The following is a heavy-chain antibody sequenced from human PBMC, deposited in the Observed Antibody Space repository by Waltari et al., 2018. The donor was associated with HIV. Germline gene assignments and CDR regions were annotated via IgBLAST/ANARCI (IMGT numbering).Heavy chain of an antibody. V-gene: IGHV4-61*02. Sequence: QVQLQESGPGLVKPSQTLSLTCTVSGGSISTGSYYWSWIRQPTGKGLEWIGRIYTSGSTNYNPSLKSRVTISVDTSKNQFSLKLSSVTAADTAVYYCARDEFGAYYYYGMDVWGQGTTVTVSS. D-gene: IGHD3-10*01. J-gene: IGHJ6*02. CDR3: ARDEFGAYYYYGMDV. CDR2: IYTSGST. CDR1: GGSISTGSYY.